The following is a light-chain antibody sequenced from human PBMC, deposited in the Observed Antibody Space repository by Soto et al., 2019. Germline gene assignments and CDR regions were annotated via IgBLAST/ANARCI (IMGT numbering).Light chain of an antibody. Sequence: DIVLPQSPGTVSFWPLERATLSCRASQSVSSTFFAWYQQKPGQAPRLLMFGASNRATGIPDRFSGSGSGTDFTLTISRLEPEDFAMYYCQQYGTSPRGTFGQGTKV. CDR2: GAS. V-gene: IGKV3-20*01. CDR1: QSVSSTF. J-gene: IGKJ1*01. CDR3: QQYGTSPRGT.